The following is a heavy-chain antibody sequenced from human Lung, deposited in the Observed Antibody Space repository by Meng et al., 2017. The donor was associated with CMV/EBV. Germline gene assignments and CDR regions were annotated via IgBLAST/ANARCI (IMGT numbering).Heavy chain of an antibody. Sequence: PDSGTGLVNPLETRLRTCTGLGRSIRSMRNDWGWIGQTPGKGLEWIGNIYYSGLTSYNPPLKSRVTISVDTSKNQFSLKLSSVTAADTAVFYCARVWANGEGWFDPWGQGTLVTVSS. CDR1: GRSIRSMRND. J-gene: IGHJ5*02. V-gene: IGHV4-39*07. CDR2: IYYSGLT. D-gene: IGHD2-8*01. CDR3: ARVWANGEGWFDP.